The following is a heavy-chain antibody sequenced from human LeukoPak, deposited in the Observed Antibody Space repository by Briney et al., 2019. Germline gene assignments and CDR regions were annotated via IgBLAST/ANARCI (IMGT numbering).Heavy chain of an antibody. CDR1: GFTIGDYA. CDR3: ARHDSFIPY. CDR2: ISSGSGSI. Sequence: GGSLTLSCAVSGFTIGDYAMSWVRQAPGKGIEWVSGISSGSGSIYYADSVKGRFTISRDNSKNTVYLQMNNLRAEDTAVYFCARHDSFIPYWGQGSLVTVSS. D-gene: IGHD5-18*01. J-gene: IGHJ4*02. V-gene: IGHV3-23*01.